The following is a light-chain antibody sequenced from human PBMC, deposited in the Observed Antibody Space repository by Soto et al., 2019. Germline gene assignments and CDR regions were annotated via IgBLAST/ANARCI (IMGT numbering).Light chain of an antibody. CDR1: QSISSW. J-gene: IGKJ1*01. CDR2: KAS. V-gene: IGKV1-5*03. CDR3: HQYNSYSQT. Sequence: DIQMTQSPSTLSASVGDRVTITCRASQSISSWLAWYQQKPGKAPKLLIYKASSLESGVPSRFSGSGSGTECTLTISSLQPDDFATYYCHQYNSYSQTFGQGTKVEIK.